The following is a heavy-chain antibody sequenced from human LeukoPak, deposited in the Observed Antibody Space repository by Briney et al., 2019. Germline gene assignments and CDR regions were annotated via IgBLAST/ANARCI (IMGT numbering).Heavy chain of an antibody. CDR2: ISGSGGST. CDR1: GFTFSSYA. V-gene: IGHV3-23*01. Sequence: GGSLRLSCAAFGFTFSSYAMSWVRQAPGKGLEWASAISGSGGSTYYADSVKGRFTISRDNSKNTLYLQMNSLRAEDTAVYYCAKDWGITMVRGVIIPFDYWGQGTLVTVSS. D-gene: IGHD3-10*01. CDR3: AKDWGITMVRGVIIPFDY. J-gene: IGHJ4*02.